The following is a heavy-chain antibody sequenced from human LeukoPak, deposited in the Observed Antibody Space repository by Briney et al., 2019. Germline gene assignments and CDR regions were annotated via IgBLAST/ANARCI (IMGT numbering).Heavy chain of an antibody. Sequence: PGGSLRLSCAASGFTFSSYSMNWVRQAPGKGLEWVSSISSGSSYIYYADSVKGRFTISRDNVKNSLFLQLNSLRDEDTAVYYCARDEDAFGGQGTLVTVSS. CDR1: GFTFSSYS. CDR3: ARDEDAF. CDR2: ISSGSSYI. V-gene: IGHV3-21*01. J-gene: IGHJ4*02.